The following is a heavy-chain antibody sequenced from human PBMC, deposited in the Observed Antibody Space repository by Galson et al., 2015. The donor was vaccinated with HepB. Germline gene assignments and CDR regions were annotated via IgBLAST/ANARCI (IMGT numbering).Heavy chain of an antibody. Sequence: SVKVSCKASGYTFSRYSINWVRQAPGQGLEWMGWINAYSGDTTYTQKFQGRVTMTTDTSTSTAYLDLRSLRSDDTAMYYCARGGTATIGVPTFDFWGQGTLVTVSS. D-gene: IGHD5-24*01. CDR2: INAYSGDT. CDR3: ARGGTATIGVPTFDF. J-gene: IGHJ4*02. V-gene: IGHV1-18*01. CDR1: GYTFSRYS.